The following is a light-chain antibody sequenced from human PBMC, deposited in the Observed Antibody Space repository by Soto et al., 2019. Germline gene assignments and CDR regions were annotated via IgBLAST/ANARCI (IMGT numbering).Light chain of an antibody. CDR2: DNF. V-gene: IGLV1-51*01. CDR1: SSNIGDNY. J-gene: IGLJ3*02. CDR3: GTWDDSLSAGV. Sequence: QSVLTQPTSVFAAPGQTVTISCSGSSSNIGDNYVSWYQQLPGTAPKLLIYDNFKRPSGIPDRFSGSKSGTSATLDITGLLTGDEADYYCGTWDDSLSAGVFGGGTKLTVL.